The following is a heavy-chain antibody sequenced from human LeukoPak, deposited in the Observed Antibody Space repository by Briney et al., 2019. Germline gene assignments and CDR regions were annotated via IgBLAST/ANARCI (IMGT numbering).Heavy chain of an antibody. CDR1: GFLFSNYG. J-gene: IGHJ3*02. V-gene: IGHV3-23*01. Sequence: GGSLRLSCAASGFLFSNYGVNWVRQAPGKGLDWVSSISGSGSSTYYAESVKGRVTISRDNSQNTLYLQMNSLRAEDTAIYYCAKDLPYYYDSSGSGDAFDIWGRGTMVTVST. D-gene: IGHD3-22*01. CDR2: ISGSGSST. CDR3: AKDLPYYYDSSGSGDAFDI.